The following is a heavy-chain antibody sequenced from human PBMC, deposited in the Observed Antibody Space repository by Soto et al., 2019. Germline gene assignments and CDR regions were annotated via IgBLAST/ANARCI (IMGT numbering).Heavy chain of an antibody. Sequence: GASLKISCKGSGYSFTSYWIGCVRQMPGKGLEWMGIIYPGDSDTRYSPSFQGQVTISADKSISTAYLQWSSLKASDTAMYYCARLLTYYYDSSGYYYFDYWGQGTLVTVSS. CDR1: GYSFTSYW. CDR2: IYPGDSDT. D-gene: IGHD3-22*01. J-gene: IGHJ4*02. V-gene: IGHV5-51*01. CDR3: ARLLTYYYDSSGYYYFDY.